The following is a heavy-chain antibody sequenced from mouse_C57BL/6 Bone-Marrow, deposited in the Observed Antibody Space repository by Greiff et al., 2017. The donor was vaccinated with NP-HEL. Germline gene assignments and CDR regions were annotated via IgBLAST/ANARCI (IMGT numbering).Heavy chain of an antibody. D-gene: IGHD1-1*01. V-gene: IGHV3-6*01. CDR3: ASGRIFYYGEGYFDV. Sequence: VQLQQSGPGLVKPSQSLSLTCSVTGYSITSGYYWNWIRQFPGNKLEWMGYISYDGSNNYNPSLKNRISITRDTSKNQFFLKLNSVTTEDTATYYCASGRIFYYGEGYFDVWGTGTTVTVSS. CDR1: GYSITSGYY. J-gene: IGHJ1*03. CDR2: ISYDGSN.